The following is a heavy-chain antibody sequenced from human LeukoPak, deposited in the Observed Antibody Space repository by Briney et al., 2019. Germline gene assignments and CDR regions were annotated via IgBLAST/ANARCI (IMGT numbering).Heavy chain of an antibody. D-gene: IGHD3-10*01. CDR1: GFTFDDYA. Sequence: GGSLRLSCAASGFTFDDYAMRWVRQAPGKGLEWVSAISGSGGSTYYADSVKGRSTISRDNSKNTLYLQMNSLRAEDTAVYYCAKPQLYYYGSGSYYFDYWGQGTLVTVSS. J-gene: IGHJ4*02. V-gene: IGHV3-23*01. CDR3: AKPQLYYYGSGSYYFDY. CDR2: ISGSGGST.